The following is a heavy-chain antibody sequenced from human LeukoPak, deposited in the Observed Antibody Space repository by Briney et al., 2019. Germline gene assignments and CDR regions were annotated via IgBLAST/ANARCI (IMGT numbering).Heavy chain of an antibody. CDR2: INHSGST. CDR3: ARLNDSSGYYSFDY. V-gene: IGHV4-34*01. CDR1: GGSFSGYY. D-gene: IGHD3-22*01. Sequence: KPSETPSLTCAVYGGSFSGYYWSWIRQPPGKGLEWIGEINHSGSTNYNPSLKSRVTISVDTSKNQFSLKLSSVTAADTAVYYCARLNDSSGYYSFDYWGQGTLVTVSS. J-gene: IGHJ4*02.